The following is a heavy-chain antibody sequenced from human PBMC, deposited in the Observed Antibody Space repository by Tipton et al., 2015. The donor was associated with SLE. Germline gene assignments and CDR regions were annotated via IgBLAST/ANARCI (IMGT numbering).Heavy chain of an antibody. Sequence: TLSLTCTVSGGSISRSSYYWSWIRQPAGKGLEWIGHIYTSGSTNYNPSHKSRVTISVDTSKNQFSLKLSSVTAADTAVYYCASSSSWELFDYWGQGTLVTVSS. J-gene: IGHJ4*02. CDR2: IYTSGST. V-gene: IGHV4-61*09. D-gene: IGHD6-13*01. CDR1: GGSISRSSYY. CDR3: ASSSSWELFDY.